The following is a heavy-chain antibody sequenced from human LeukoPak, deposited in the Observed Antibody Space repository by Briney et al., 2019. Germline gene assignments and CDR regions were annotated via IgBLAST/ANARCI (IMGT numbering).Heavy chain of an antibody. V-gene: IGHV4-61*02. CDR1: GGSISSGSYY. Sequence: SQTLSLTCTVSGGSISSGSYYWSWIRQPAGKGLEWIGRIYTSGSTNYNPSLKSRVTISVDTSRNQFSLKLSSVTAADTAVYYCARRVGATYFDYWGQGTLVTVSS. CDR2: IYTSGST. D-gene: IGHD1-26*01. J-gene: IGHJ4*02. CDR3: ARRVGATYFDY.